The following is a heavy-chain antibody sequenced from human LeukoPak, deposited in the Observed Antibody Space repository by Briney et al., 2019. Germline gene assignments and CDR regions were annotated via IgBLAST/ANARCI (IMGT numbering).Heavy chain of an antibody. Sequence: GASVKVSCKASGYTFTSYGISWVRQAPGQGLEWMGWINPNSGGTNYAQKFQGWVTMTRDTSISTAYMELSRLRSDDTAVYYCARDLTMVRGVIIDFPFGMDVWGKGTTVTVSS. CDR2: INPNSGGT. J-gene: IGHJ6*04. CDR1: GYTFTSYG. D-gene: IGHD3-10*01. V-gene: IGHV1-2*04. CDR3: ARDLTMVRGVIIDFPFGMDV.